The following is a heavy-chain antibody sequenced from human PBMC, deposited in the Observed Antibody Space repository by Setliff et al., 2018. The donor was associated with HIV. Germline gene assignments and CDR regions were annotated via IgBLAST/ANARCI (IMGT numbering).Heavy chain of an antibody. Sequence: PGGSLRLSCAASGFAFSDYSMNWVRQAPGMGLEWVANIKQDGSEKNYVDSVKGRFTISRDNAKNSLYLQMNSQRAEDTAVYYCAREPSTVTTDYFDYWGQGTLVTVSS. D-gene: IGHD4-17*01. CDR2: IKQDGSEK. CDR3: AREPSTVTTDYFDY. J-gene: IGHJ4*02. V-gene: IGHV3-7*01. CDR1: GFAFSDYS.